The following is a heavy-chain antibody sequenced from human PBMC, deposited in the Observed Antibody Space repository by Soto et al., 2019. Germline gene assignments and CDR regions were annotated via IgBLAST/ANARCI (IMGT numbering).Heavy chain of an antibody. V-gene: IGHV4-39*01. D-gene: IGHD6-13*01. J-gene: IGHJ4*02. CDR3: ARTFRYSSSWYVKFDL. CDR1: GGSISTSSYY. CDR2: VYYSGTT. Sequence: SETLSLTCTVSGGSISTSSYYWAWIRQPPGKGLEWIGSVYYSGTTYYNPSLKSRVTISADTSNNQFSLKVNYVTAADRDMYLCARTFRYSSSWYVKFDLWGLGTMVPGSS.